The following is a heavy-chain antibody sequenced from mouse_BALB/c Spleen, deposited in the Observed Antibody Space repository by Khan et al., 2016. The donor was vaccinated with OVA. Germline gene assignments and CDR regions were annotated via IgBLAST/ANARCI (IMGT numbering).Heavy chain of an antibody. V-gene: IGHV2-3*01. Sequence: VQLQESGPGLVAPSQSLSITCTVSGFSLTSYGVSWVRQPPGKGLEWLGVIWGAGNTNYHSTLISRLSISKDDSKSQVFLKLNSLQTDDTATYYCVKQNHGTLYAVDYWGQGTSVTVSS. CDR1: GFSLTSYG. D-gene: IGHD2-1*01. CDR3: VKQNHGTLYAVDY. CDR2: IWGAGNT. J-gene: IGHJ4*01.